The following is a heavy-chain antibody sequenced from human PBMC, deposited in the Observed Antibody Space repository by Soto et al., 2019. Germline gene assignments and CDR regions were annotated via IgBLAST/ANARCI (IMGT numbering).Heavy chain of an antibody. CDR1: GFNISNYG. J-gene: IGHJ6*02. V-gene: IGHV3-30*03. Sequence: QVQLVESGGGVVRPGRSLRLSCAASGFNISNYGFHWVRQAPGKGLEWVAVISYDGSNKYYADFVKGRFTISRDNSKNTLYLQMNSLGAEDTAVFYCATPAGLAPAHYYGMDVWGQGTTVTVSS. CDR3: ATPAGLAPAHYYGMDV. CDR2: ISYDGSNK. D-gene: IGHD2-2*01.